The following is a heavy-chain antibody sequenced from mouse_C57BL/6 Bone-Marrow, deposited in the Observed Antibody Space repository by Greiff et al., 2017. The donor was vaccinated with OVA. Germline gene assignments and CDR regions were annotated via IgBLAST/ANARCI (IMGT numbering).Heavy chain of an antibody. V-gene: IGHV1-61*01. J-gene: IGHJ3*01. D-gene: IGHD2-4*01. CDR2: IYPSDSET. Sequence: QVQLQQPGAELVRPGSSVKLSCKASGYTFTSYWMDWVKQRPGQGLEWIGNIYPSDSETHYNQKFKDKATLTVDKSSSTAYMQLSSLTSEDSAVYYCAGDYDGGRFAYWGQGTLVTVSA. CDR3: AGDYDGGRFAY. CDR1: GYTFTSYW.